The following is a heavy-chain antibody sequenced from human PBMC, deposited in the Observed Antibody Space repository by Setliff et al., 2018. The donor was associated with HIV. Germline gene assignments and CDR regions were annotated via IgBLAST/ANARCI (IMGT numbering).Heavy chain of an antibody. CDR2: MNPNSGNT. Sequence: ASVKVSCKASGYTFTSYDINWVRQATGQGLEWMGWMNPNSGNTGYAQRFQGRVTMTRNTSISTAYMELSSLRSEDTAVYYCARGQXXLQLAPDFDYWGQGTLVTVSS. V-gene: IGHV1-8*02. J-gene: IGHJ4*02. D-gene: IGHD3-3*02. CDR1: GYTFTSYD. CDR3: ARGQXXLQLAPDFDY.